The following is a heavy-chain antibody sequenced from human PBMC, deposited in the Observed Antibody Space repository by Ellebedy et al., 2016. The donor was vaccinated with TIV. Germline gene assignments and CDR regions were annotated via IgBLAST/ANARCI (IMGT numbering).Heavy chain of an antibody. Sequence: GESLKISCAASGFTFSSYWMSWVRQAPGKGLEWVANIKQDGSEKYYVDSVKGRFTISRDNAKNSLYLQMNSLRAEDTAVYSCARVYDSIDYWGQGTLVTVSS. CDR1: GFTFSSYW. J-gene: IGHJ4*02. V-gene: IGHV3-7*01. CDR2: IKQDGSEK. D-gene: IGHD3-22*01. CDR3: ARVYDSIDY.